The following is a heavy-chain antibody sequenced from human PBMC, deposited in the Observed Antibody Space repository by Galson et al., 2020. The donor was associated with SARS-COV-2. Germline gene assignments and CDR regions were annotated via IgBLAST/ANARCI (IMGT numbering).Heavy chain of an antibody. J-gene: IGHJ6*02. Sequence: ASVTVSCKVSGYTLTELSMHWVRQAPGKGLEWMGGFDPEDGETIYEQKFQGRVTMTEDTSTDTAYMELSSLRSEDTAVYYCATGIVRYFDQSDYYYGMDGWGQGPRSPSP. CDR3: ATGIVRYFDQSDYYYGMDG. V-gene: IGHV1-24*01. CDR1: GYTLTELS. CDR2: FDPEDGET. D-gene: IGHD3-9*01.